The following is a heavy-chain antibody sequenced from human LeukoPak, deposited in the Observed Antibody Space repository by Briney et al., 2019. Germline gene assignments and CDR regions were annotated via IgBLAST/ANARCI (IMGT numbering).Heavy chain of an antibody. CDR2: INAGNGDT. J-gene: IGHJ4*02. D-gene: IGHD6-13*01. CDR3: ARRQYSSSWYEYYFDY. Sequence: ASVKVSCKASGYTFTSYAMHWVRQAPGQRLEWMGWINAGNGDTKYSQKFQGRVTITRDTSASTAYMELSSLRSEDTAVYYCARRQYSSSWYEYYFDYWGQGTPVTVSS. V-gene: IGHV1-3*01. CDR1: GYTFTSYA.